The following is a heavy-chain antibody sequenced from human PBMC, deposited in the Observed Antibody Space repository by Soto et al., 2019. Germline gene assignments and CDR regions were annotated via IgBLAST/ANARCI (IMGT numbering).Heavy chain of an antibody. CDR2: IFHSGRT. CDR1: RALHNNGAIS. CDR3: VRGGIAGHWFDP. Sequence: SEPLSHAPTLPRALHNNGAISYTSLRQPPGKGLEWLGYIFHSGRTLSTPSLRGRLTLSADTSRNQLSLHLTSVTAADTAVYYCVRGGIAGHWFDPWGQGILVTVSS. D-gene: IGHD2-21*01. J-gene: IGHJ5*02. V-gene: IGHV4-31*03.